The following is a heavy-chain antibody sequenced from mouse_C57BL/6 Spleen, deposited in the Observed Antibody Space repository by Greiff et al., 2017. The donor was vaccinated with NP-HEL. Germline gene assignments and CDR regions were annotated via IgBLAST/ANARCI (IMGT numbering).Heavy chain of an antibody. CDR3: TFYSNYVEAMDY. CDR2: IRLKSDNYAT. V-gene: IGHV6-3*01. D-gene: IGHD2-5*01. CDR1: GFTFSNYW. Sequence: EVQLQESGGGLVQPGGSMKLSCVASGFTFSNYWMNWVRQSPEKGLEWVAQIRLKSDNYATHYAESVKGRFTISRDDSKSSVYLQMNNLRAEDTGIYYCTFYSNYVEAMDYWGQGTSVTVSS. J-gene: IGHJ4*01.